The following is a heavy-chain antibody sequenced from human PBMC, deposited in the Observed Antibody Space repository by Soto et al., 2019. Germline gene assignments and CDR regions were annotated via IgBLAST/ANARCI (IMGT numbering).Heavy chain of an antibody. CDR3: ARDHAYGIPDD. CDR1: GYTFTSYD. CDR2: INAGNGNT. J-gene: IGHJ4*02. D-gene: IGHD2-21*01. Sequence: ASVKVSCKASGYTFTSYDINWVRQATGQGLEWMGWINAGNGNTKYSQKFQGRVTITRDTSASTAYMELSSLRSEDTAVYYCARDHAYGIPDDWGPGTLVNVS. V-gene: IGHV1-3*01.